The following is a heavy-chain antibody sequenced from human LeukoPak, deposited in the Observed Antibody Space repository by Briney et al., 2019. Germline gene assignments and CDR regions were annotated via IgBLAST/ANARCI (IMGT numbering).Heavy chain of an antibody. CDR1: GDSISSSNYY. CDR2: IYYSGTT. J-gene: IGHJ4*02. V-gene: IGHV4-39*02. D-gene: IGHD3-10*01. Sequence: PSETLSLTCSVSGDSISSSNYYWVWIRQPPGKGLEWIGSIYYSGTTYYNPSLKSRVTISVDTSKNHFSLKLSSVSAADTAVYYCVSGYYYGSADYWGQGTLVTVSS. CDR3: VSGYYYGSADY.